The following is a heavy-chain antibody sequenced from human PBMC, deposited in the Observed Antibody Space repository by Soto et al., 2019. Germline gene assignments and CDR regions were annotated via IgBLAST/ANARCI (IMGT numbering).Heavy chain of an antibody. CDR3: ARGGPAAMIWFDP. J-gene: IGHJ5*02. D-gene: IGHD2-2*01. Sequence: SETLSLTCAVYGGXFSGYYWSWIRQPPGKGLEWIGEINHSGSTNYNPSLKSRVTISVDTSKNQFSLKLSSVTAADTAVYYCARGGPAAMIWFDPWGQGTLVTVSS. CDR1: GGXFSGYY. V-gene: IGHV4-34*01. CDR2: INHSGST.